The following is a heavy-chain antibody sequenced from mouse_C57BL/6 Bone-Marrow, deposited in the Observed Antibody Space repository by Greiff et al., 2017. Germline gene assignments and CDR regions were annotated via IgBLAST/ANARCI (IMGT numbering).Heavy chain of an antibody. Sequence: EVQLVESGGGLVKPGGSLKLSCAASGFTFSDYGMHWVRQAPEKGLEWVAYISSGSSTIYYADTVKGRFTISRDNAKNTLFLQMTSLRSEDTAMYYCARPGGLYDYDYAMDYWGQGTSVTVSS. CDR1: GFTFSDYG. D-gene: IGHD2-4*01. CDR3: ARPGGLYDYDYAMDY. V-gene: IGHV5-17*01. J-gene: IGHJ4*01. CDR2: ISSGSSTI.